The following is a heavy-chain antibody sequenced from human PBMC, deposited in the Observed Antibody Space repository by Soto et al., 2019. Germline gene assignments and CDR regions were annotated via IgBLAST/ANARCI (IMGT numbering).Heavy chain of an antibody. D-gene: IGHD3-16*01. Sequence: EVQLVESGGGLVKPGGSLRLSCAASGRSFSITWMTWVRQAPGKGLEWVGRIKSKIDGETTDYAAPVKGRFTISRDDAKNTLFLQRNSLKTEDTCVYYCPTGAYYGNHGWDGHWGQGTLVTVSS. CDR3: PTGAYYGNHGWDGH. CDR2: IKSKIDGETT. V-gene: IGHV3-15*07. J-gene: IGHJ4*02. CDR1: GRSFSITW.